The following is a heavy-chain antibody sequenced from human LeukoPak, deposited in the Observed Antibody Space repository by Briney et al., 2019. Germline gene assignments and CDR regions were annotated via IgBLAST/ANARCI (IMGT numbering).Heavy chain of an antibody. CDR3: ARGSGWLQFLDYFDY. Sequence: PSETLSLTCTVSGGSVSSGSYYWSWIRQPPGKGLEWIEYIYYSGSTNYNPSLKSRFTISVDTSKNQFSLKLSSVTAADTAVYYCARGSGWLQFLDYFDYWGQGTLVTVSS. CDR2: IYYSGST. CDR1: GGSVSSGSYY. V-gene: IGHV4-61*01. D-gene: IGHD5-24*01. J-gene: IGHJ4*02.